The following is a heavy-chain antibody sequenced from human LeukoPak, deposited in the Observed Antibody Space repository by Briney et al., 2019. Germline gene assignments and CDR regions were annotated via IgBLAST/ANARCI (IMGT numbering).Heavy chain of an antibody. CDR3: AADLYGPVSDY. CDR2: IVVGSGNT. V-gene: IGHV1-58*01. J-gene: IGHJ4*02. Sequence: ASVKVSCKASGFTFTSSTVQWVRQARGQRLEWIGWIVVGSGNTKYAQKFQERVTITRDMSTNTAYMELSSLRSEDTAVYYCAADLYGPVSDYWGQGTLVTVSS. D-gene: IGHD3-16*01. CDR1: GFTFTSST.